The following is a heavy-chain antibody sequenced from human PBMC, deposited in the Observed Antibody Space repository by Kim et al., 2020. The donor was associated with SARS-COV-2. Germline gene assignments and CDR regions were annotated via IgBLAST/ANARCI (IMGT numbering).Heavy chain of an antibody. J-gene: IGHJ6*02. CDR1: GGSISSSNW. D-gene: IGHD6-19*01. V-gene: IGHV4-4*02. Sequence: SETLSLTCAVSGGSISSSNWWSWVRQPPGKGLEWIGEIYHSGSTNYNPSLKSRVTISVDKSKNQFSLKLSSVTAADTAVYYCARTNSSGWYGSYYYGMDVWGQGTTVTVSS. CDR2: IYHSGST. CDR3: ARTNSSGWYGSYYYGMDV.